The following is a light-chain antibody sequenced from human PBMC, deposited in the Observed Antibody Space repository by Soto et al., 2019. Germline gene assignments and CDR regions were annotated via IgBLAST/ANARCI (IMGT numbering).Light chain of an antibody. CDR1: QSVGSDY. CDR2: GIF. J-gene: IGKJ1*01. V-gene: IGKV3-20*01. CDR3: QQFGSSPRT. Sequence: EIVLTQSPRTLSLSPGERATLSCRASQSVGSDYVAWYQHRPGQAPRLLFSGIFRRATGIPDRFSGSGSGTDFTLTINRLEPEDFAVYYCQQFGSSPRTVGQGTKV.